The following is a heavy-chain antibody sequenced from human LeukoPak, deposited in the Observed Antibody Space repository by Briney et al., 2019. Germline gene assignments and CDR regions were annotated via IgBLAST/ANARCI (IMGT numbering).Heavy chain of an antibody. CDR1: DYSISSGYY. D-gene: IGHD3-22*01. CDR3: ASSYNDSSGPFDY. V-gene: IGHV4-38-2*02. Sequence: SETLSLTCTVSDYSISSGYYWGWIRQPPGKGLEWTGSIFQSGHTYYSPSLKSRVTISVDTSNNRFSLSLSAVTAADTAVYSCASSYNDSSGPFDYWGQGTLVTVSS. J-gene: IGHJ4*02. CDR2: IFQSGHT.